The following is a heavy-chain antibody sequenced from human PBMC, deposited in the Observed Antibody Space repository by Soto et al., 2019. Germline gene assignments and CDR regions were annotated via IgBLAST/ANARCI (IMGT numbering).Heavy chain of an antibody. J-gene: IGHJ6*03. V-gene: IGHV3-66*01. CDR1: GFTVSSNY. CDR2: IYSGGST. CDR3: ARDVYYYGSGSYPSRKYYYYYYMDV. D-gene: IGHD3-10*01. Sequence: GGSLRLSCAASGFTVSSNYMSWVRQAPGKGLEWVSVIYSGGSTYYADSVKGRFTISRDNSKNTLYLQMNSLRAEDTAVYYCARDVYYYGSGSYPSRKYYYYYYMDVWGKGTTVTVSS.